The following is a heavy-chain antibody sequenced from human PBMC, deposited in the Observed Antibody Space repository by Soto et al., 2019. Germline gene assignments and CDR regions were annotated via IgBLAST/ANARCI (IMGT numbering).Heavy chain of an antibody. CDR3: ARYIYGQGFQA. CDR2: MRANSGDT. D-gene: IGHD3-3*02. J-gene: IGHJ5*02. Sequence: QVQLVQPGAEVRKPGASVKVSCKASGDIFTNFDFNWVRQATGQGLEWIGWMRANSGDTGHDQQLQGRVRMTRDTSMSTAYMELSSLRAEDTAVYYCARYIYGQGFQAWGQGTLVFVSS. CDR1: GDIFTNFD. V-gene: IGHV1-8*01.